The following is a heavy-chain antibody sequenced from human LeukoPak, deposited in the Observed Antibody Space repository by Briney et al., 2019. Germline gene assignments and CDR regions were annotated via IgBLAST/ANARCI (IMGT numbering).Heavy chain of an antibody. D-gene: IGHD5-18*01. V-gene: IGHV4-39*01. CDR1: GGSISSSSAY. CDR3: VSPRGFSYGYFDY. CDR2: IYYSKNT. Sequence: SETLSPTCTVSGGSISSSSAYWGWIRLPPGKGLEWIGSIYYSKNTYYNPSLKSRVTISADTSKNQFSLTLGSVSATDTAVYYCVSPRGFSYGYFDYWGQGTLVTVSS. J-gene: IGHJ4*02.